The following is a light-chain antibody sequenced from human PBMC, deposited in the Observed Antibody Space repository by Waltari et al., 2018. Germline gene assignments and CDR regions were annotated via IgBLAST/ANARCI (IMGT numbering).Light chain of an antibody. J-gene: IGLJ1*01. Sequence: SYVLTQPPSVSVVPGKTASITCGVNNIGSKRVHWYQQKPGQAPVLVIHYDSGRPSGIPERFAGSYSGNTATLTISRVEAGDEADYYCQVWDANNEYVFGTGTKVTVL. CDR1: NIGSKR. V-gene: IGLV3-21*04. CDR2: YDS. CDR3: QVWDANNEYV.